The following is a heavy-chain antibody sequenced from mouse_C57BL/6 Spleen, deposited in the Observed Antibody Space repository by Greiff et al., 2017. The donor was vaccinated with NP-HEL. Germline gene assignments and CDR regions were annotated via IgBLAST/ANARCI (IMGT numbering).Heavy chain of an antibody. CDR2: IDPEDGDT. V-gene: IGHV14-1*01. D-gene: IGHD1-1*01. CDR3: TTPITTVVEGFAY. Sequence: VQLQQSGAELVRPGASVKLSCTASGFNITDYYMHWVKQRPEQGLEWIGRIDPEDGDTEYAPKFQGKATMTADTSSNTAYLQLSSLTSEDTAVYYCTTPITTVVEGFAYWGQGTLVTVSA. CDR1: GFNITDYY. J-gene: IGHJ3*01.